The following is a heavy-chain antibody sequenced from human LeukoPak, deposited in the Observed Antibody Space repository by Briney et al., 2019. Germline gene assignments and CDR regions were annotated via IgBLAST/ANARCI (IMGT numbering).Heavy chain of an antibody. CDR2: IIPIFGTA. Sequence: SVKVSCKASGGTFSSYAISWVRQAPGQGLEWMGGIIPIFGTANYAQKFQGRVTITADESTSTAYMELSSLRSEDTVVYYCARDCPGYCSSHQRRGDYWGQGTLVTVSS. CDR1: GGTFSSYA. J-gene: IGHJ4*02. CDR3: ARDCPGYCSSHQRRGDY. D-gene: IGHD2-2*01. V-gene: IGHV1-69*01.